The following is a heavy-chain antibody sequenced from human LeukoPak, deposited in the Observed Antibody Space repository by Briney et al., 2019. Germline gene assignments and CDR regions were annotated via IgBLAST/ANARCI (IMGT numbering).Heavy chain of an antibody. D-gene: IGHD6-19*01. Sequence: SETLSLTCTVSLGGSISNYYLSWIRQSAVEGLEWIGRIYTGGSTNYNPSLRGRVTMSVDTSNNQFSLKLRSVTAADTAVYYCARGTVAGHPYFDYWGQGTLVTVSS. CDR1: LGGSISNYY. J-gene: IGHJ4*02. CDR3: ARGTVAGHPYFDY. CDR2: IYTGGST. V-gene: IGHV4-4*07.